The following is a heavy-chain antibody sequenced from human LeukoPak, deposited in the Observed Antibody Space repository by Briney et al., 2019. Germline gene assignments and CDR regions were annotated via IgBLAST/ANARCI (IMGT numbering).Heavy chain of an antibody. Sequence: GGSLRLSCAASGFTFSSYAMSWVRQAPGKGREWVSAISGSGGSTYYADSVKGRFTISRDNSRDTLYLQMNSLRAVDTAVYYCAKGYYDYVWGSYYFDYWGQGTLVTVSS. CDR2: ISGSGGST. CDR1: GFTFSSYA. D-gene: IGHD3-16*01. CDR3: AKGYYDYVWGSYYFDY. V-gene: IGHV3-23*01. J-gene: IGHJ4*02.